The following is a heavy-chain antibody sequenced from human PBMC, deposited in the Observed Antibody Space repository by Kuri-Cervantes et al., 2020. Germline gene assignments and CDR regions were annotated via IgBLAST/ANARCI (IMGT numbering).Heavy chain of an antibody. D-gene: IGHD2-15*01. CDR2: IRYDGGNI. CDR3: ARDRAPVVVATTPVYDWFDP. J-gene: IGHJ5*02. V-gene: IGHV3-30*02. CDR1: GFTFSDYG. Sequence: GESLKISCAASGFTFSDYGMHWVRQARGEGLEWVAYIRYDGGNIHYADAVRGRFTISRDNSKNTLYLQMHSLRPEDTAVYHCARDRAPVVVATTPVYDWFDPWGQGTLVTVSS.